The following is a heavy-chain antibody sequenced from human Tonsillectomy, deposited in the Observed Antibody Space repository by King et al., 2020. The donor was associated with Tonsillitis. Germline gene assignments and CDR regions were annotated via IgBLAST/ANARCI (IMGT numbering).Heavy chain of an antibody. Sequence: VQLVESGGGLVQPGGSLRLSCVASGFTFSSYAMNWVRQAPGKGLEWVSAISGSGGSTYYADSVKGQFTISRDNSKNTLYLQMNSLRAEDTAVYYCAKGDGYCSGGSCYSTFSSFDYRGQGTLVTVSS. CDR1: GFTFSSYA. CDR2: ISGSGGST. CDR3: AKGDGYCSGGSCYSTFSSFDY. D-gene: IGHD2-15*01. V-gene: IGHV3-23*04. J-gene: IGHJ4*02.